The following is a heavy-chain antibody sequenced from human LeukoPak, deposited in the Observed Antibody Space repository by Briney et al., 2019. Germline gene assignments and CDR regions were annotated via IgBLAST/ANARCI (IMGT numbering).Heavy chain of an antibody. CDR1: GESINPYY. J-gene: IGHJ6*03. CDR3: ARSFLDYMDV. V-gene: IGHV4-4*07. D-gene: IGHD2/OR15-2a*01. CDR2: IYKSGST. Sequence: SETLSLTCTVSGESINPYYWNWIRQPAGKGMEWIGHIYKSGSTNYNPSLKSRVTMSLDTSKNQFSLKLRSVTAADTAVYFCARSFLDYMDVWGKGTTVTVSS.